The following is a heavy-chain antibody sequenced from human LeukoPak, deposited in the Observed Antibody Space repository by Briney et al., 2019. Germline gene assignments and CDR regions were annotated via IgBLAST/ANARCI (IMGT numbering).Heavy chain of an antibody. J-gene: IGHJ6*02. CDR1: GFTFSSYA. D-gene: IGHD2/OR15-2a*01. CDR2: ISCDGSNK. V-gene: IGHV3-30-3*01. CDR3: ARVREAFLHYYSYGVDV. Sequence: PGGSLRLSCAASGFTFSSYAMHWVRQAPGKGLEWVAVISCDGSNKYYADSVKGRFTISRDNSKNTLYLQMNSLRAEDTAVYYCARVREAFLHYYSYGVDVWGQGTTVTVSS.